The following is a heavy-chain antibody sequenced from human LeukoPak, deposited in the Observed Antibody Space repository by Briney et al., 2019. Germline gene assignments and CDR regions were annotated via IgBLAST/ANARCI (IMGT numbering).Heavy chain of an antibody. Sequence: GGSLRLSCAASGFTVSSNYMSWVRQAPGKGLEWVAVIYSGGSTYYADSVKGRFTISRDNSKNTLYLQMNSLRAEDTAVYYCAKDDCSGTSCYTVDYWGQGTLVTVSS. J-gene: IGHJ4*02. CDR2: IYSGGST. CDR3: AKDDCSGTSCYTVDY. V-gene: IGHV3-53*01. D-gene: IGHD2-2*02. CDR1: GFTVSSNY.